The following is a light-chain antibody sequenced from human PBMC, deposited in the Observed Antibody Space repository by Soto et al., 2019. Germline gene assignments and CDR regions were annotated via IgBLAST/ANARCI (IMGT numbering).Light chain of an antibody. CDR3: QRYNSYSEA. CDR2: KAS. J-gene: IGKJ1*01. CDR1: QTISSW. Sequence: DIQMTQSPSTLSGSVGDRATITCRASQTISSWLAWYQQKPGKAPKLLIYKASTLKSGVPSRFSGSGSGTEFTLTISSLQPDDFATYYCQRYNSYSEAFGQGTKVDLK. V-gene: IGKV1-5*03.